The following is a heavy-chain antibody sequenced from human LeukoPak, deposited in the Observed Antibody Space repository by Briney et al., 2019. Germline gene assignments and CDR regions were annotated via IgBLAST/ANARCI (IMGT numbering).Heavy chain of an antibody. J-gene: IGHJ6*02. CDR2: IYTGGTT. Sequence: VXXAPEKGLEWVSVIYTGGTTYYADSVKGRFTISRDKSKNTVYLQMNSLRAEDTAVYYCARAWVLDVWGQGTTVTASS. D-gene: IGHD3-16*01. V-gene: IGHV3-53*01. CDR3: ARAWVLDV.